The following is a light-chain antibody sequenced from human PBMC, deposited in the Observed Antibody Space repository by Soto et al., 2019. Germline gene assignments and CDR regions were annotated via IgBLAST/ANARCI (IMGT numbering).Light chain of an antibody. J-gene: IGLJ1*01. Sequence: QSVLTQPASVSGSPGQSITISCTGTSSDVGGYNYVSWYQQYPGKAPKLMIYEVSNRLSGVSNRFSGSKSGNTASLTIFGLQAEDEADYYCSSYISNVTRVFGTGTNVTVL. CDR2: EVS. CDR1: SSDVGGYNY. CDR3: SSYISNVTRV. V-gene: IGLV2-14*01.